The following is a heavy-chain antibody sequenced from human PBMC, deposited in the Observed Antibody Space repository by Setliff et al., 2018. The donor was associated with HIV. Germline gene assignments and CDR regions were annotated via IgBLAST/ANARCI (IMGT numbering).Heavy chain of an antibody. Sequence: GASVKVSCKASGYIFISYGFSWVRQAPGQGLEWMGWISAYNGNTNYAQKLQGRVTVSRDNSKNTVYLQMNSLRAEDTAVYYCARDGQQPVPYSLDLWGQGTMVTVSS. V-gene: IGHV1-18*01. CDR3: ARDGQQPVPYSLDL. D-gene: IGHD6-6*01. J-gene: IGHJ3*01. CDR1: GYIFISYG. CDR2: ISAYNGNT.